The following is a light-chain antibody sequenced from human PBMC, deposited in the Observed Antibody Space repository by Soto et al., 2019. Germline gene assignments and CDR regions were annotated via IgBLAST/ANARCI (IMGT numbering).Light chain of an antibody. J-gene: IGLJ1*01. CDR3: QSYDSSQSGFYV. V-gene: IGLV2-11*01. CDR2: DVS. CDR1: SSDVGGYNY. Sequence: QSVLTQPRSVSGSPGQSVTISCTGTSSDVGGYNYVSWYQQHPDKAPKLMIYDVSKRPSGVPDRFSGSKSGTSASLAITGLQAEDEADYYCQSYDSSQSGFYVFGTGTKVTVL.